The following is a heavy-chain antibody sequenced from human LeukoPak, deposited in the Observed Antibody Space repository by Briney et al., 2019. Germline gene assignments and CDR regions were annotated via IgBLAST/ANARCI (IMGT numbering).Heavy chain of an antibody. V-gene: IGHV3-30*18. D-gene: IGHD3-10*01. CDR3: AKDRVFYYFDY. CDR1: GFTFSSYS. Sequence: GGSLRLSCAASGFTFSSYSMNWVRQAPGKGLEWVAVISYDGSNKYYADPVKGRFTISRDNSKNTLYLQMNSLRAEDTAVYYCAKDRVFYYFDYWGQGTLVTVSS. J-gene: IGHJ4*02. CDR2: ISYDGSNK.